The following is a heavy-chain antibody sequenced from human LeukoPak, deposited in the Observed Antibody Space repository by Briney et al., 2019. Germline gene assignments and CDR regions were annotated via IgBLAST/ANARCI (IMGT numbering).Heavy chain of an antibody. D-gene: IGHD3-10*02. CDR3: ARAVRGGADTY. Sequence: PGGSLRLSCAVSGFSFSAYYMNWVRQAPGKGPEWLANINQAGSVQNYVDSVRGRFTISRDNAKNSLFLQMNSLRAEDTAVYYCARAVRGGADTYWGQGTLVAVSS. CDR1: GFSFSAYY. V-gene: IGHV3-7*04. J-gene: IGHJ4*02. CDR2: INQAGSVQ.